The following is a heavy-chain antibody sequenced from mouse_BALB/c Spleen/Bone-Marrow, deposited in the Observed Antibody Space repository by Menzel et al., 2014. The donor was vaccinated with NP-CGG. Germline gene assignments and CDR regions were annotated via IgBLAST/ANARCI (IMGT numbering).Heavy chain of an antibody. CDR2: IWSGEST. CDR3: ARNGDYAMDY. Sequence: VKLMESGPGLVQPSQTVSITCTVSGFSITSYDVHWGRQSPGQGLEWLGMIWSGESTDYNEAFISRMSISKANYTSHNSFKMNSLQANNTAIYYCARNGDYAMDYSGEGAPLTVS. CDR1: GFSITSYD. V-gene: IGHV2-2*02. J-gene: IGHJ4*01.